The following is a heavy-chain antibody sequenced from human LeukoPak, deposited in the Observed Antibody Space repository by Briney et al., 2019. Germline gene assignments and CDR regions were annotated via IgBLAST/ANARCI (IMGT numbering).Heavy chain of an antibody. CDR1: GFIFKNYG. V-gene: IGHV3-30*02. J-gene: IGHJ4*02. CDR2: IEYNGATK. Sequence: GGSLRLSCAASGFIFKNYGMHWARQAPGKGLEWLAFIEYNGATKDYAGSVKGRFTISRDNSKNTLYLQMNSLRVEDTAIYYCAKDASYGSFDYWGQGTLVTVSS. CDR3: AKDASYGSFDY. D-gene: IGHD4-17*01.